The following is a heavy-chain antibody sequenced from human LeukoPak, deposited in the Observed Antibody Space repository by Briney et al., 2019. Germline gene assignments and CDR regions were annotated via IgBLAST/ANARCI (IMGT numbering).Heavy chain of an antibody. CDR3: AKLPPTTSGGRFDY. D-gene: IGHD1-1*01. J-gene: IGHJ4*02. CDR1: GFTFSSYA. Sequence: PGGSLRLSCAASGFTFSSYAMSWVRQAPGKGLEWASGISGSGGSTYYADSVKGRFTISRDNSKDTLYLQMNSLRAEDTAVYYCAKLPPTTSGGRFDYWGQGTLVTVSS. V-gene: IGHV3-23*01. CDR2: ISGSGGST.